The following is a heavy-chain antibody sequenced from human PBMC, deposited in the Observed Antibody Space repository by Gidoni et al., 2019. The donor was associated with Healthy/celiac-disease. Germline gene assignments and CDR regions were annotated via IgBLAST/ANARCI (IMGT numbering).Heavy chain of an antibody. CDR3: AREGSGYYSYYYYGMDV. CDR2: IIPIFGTA. J-gene: IGHJ6*02. Sequence: QVQLVQSGAEVKKSGSSVKFSCKASGGTFSSYAISWVRQAPGHGLGWMGGIIPIFGTANYAQKFQGRVTITADESTSTAYMELSSLRSEDTAVYYCAREGSGYYSYYYYGMDVWGQGTTVTVSS. D-gene: IGHD3-22*01. V-gene: IGHV1-69*01. CDR1: GGTFSSYA.